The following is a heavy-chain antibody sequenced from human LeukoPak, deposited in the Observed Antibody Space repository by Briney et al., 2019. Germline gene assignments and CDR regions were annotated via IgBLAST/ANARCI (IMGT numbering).Heavy chain of an antibody. CDR1: GGSISSGGYY. CDR3: ARAPKGTKNYFDY. D-gene: IGHD3-10*01. V-gene: IGHV4-31*03. J-gene: IGHJ4*02. CDR2: IYYSGST. Sequence: SETLSLTCTVSGGSISSGGYYWSWIRQHPGKGLEWIEYIYYSGSTYYNPSLKSRVTISVDTSKNQFSLKLSSVTAADTAVYYCARAPKGTKNYFDYWGQGTLVTVSS.